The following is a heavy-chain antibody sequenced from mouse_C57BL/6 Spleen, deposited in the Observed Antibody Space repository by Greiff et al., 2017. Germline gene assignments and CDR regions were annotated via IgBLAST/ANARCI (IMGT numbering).Heavy chain of an antibody. CDR1: GFNIKNTY. D-gene: IGHD2-3*01. Sequence: VQLQQSVAELVRPGASVKLSCTASGFNIKNTYMPWVKQRPEQGLEWIGRIDPANGNTKYAPTFQGKATITADKSSNTDYLQISSLTSKDTAIYYCARGDDGYYTWFAYWGQGTLVTVSA. J-gene: IGHJ3*01. V-gene: IGHV14-3*01. CDR2: IDPANGNT. CDR3: ARGDDGYYTWFAY.